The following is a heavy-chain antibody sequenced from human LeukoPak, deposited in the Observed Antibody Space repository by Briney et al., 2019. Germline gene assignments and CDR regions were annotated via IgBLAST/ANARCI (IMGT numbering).Heavy chain of an antibody. CDR2: INSDGSST. CDR3: ARGCGGDCRYY. D-gene: IGHD2-21*02. J-gene: IGHJ4*02. Sequence: GGSLRLSCAASGFTLSSYWMHWVRQAPGKGLVWVSRINSDGSSTSYADSEKGRFTISRDNAKNTLYLQMNSLRAEDTAVYYCARGCGGDCRYYWGQGTLVTVSS. CDR1: GFTLSSYW. V-gene: IGHV3-74*01.